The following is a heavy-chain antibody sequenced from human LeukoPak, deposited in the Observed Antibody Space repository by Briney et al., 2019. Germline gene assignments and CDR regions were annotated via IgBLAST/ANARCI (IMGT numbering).Heavy chain of an antibody. Sequence: GASVKVSCKASGYTFTSYDINWVRQATGQGLEWMGWMNPNSGNTGYAQKFQGRVTITRNTSISTAYMELSSLRSEDTAVYYCARAVKGTIFGVVRGPKAFDIWGQGTMVTVPS. D-gene: IGHD3-3*01. V-gene: IGHV1-8*03. CDR1: GYTFTSYD. CDR3: ARAVKGTIFGVVRGPKAFDI. J-gene: IGHJ3*02. CDR2: MNPNSGNT.